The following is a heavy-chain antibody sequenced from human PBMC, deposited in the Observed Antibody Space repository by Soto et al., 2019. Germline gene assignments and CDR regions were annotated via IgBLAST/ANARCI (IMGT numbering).Heavy chain of an antibody. J-gene: IGHJ4*02. CDR1: GFTFSTYA. CDR3: AKALGELWFGDLLPDY. CDR2: ISGSGGST. D-gene: IGHD3-10*01. Sequence: EVQLLESGGGLVQPGGSLRLSCAASGFTFSTYAMNWVRQTPGKGLDWVSSISGSGGSTYYADSVKGRFTISRDNSKNTLDLQMNSRRAEDTAVYYCAKALGELWFGDLLPDYWGQGTLVTVSS. V-gene: IGHV3-23*01.